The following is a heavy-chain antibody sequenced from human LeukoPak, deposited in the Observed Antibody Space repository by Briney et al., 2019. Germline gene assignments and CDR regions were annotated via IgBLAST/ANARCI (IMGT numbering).Heavy chain of an antibody. Sequence: SETLSLTCAVYGGSFSGYYWSWIRQPPGKGLEWIGEMNHSGSTNYNPSLKSRVTISVDTSKNQFSLKLSSVTAADTAVYYCARGENPLNIHIAIIDYWGQGTLVTVSS. CDR2: MNHSGST. V-gene: IGHV4-34*01. CDR3: ARGENPLNIHIAIIDY. D-gene: IGHD6-13*01. CDR1: GGSFSGYY. J-gene: IGHJ4*02.